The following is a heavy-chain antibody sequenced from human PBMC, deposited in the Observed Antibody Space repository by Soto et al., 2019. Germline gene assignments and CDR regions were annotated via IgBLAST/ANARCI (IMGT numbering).Heavy chain of an antibody. D-gene: IGHD1-26*01. J-gene: IGHJ4*02. CDR1: GGTFSSYA. Sequence: GASVKVSCKASGGTFSSYAISWVRQAPGQGLEWMGGIIPIFGTANYAQKFQGRVTITADESTSTAYMELSSLRSEDTAVYYCAHVGATARYFDYWGQGTLVTVSS. CDR3: AHVGATARYFDY. V-gene: IGHV1-69*13. CDR2: IIPIFGTA.